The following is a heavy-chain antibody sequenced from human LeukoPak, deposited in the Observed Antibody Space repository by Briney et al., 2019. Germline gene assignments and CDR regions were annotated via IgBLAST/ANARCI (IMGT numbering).Heavy chain of an antibody. J-gene: IGHJ4*02. CDR2: IYYSGST. CDR3: ARDSRLLTGYYNY. D-gene: IGHD3-9*01. CDR1: GGSISSGDYY. Sequence: PSETLSLTCTVSGGSISSGDYYWSWIRQPPGKGLGWIGYIYYSGSTYYNPSLKSRVTISVDTSKNQFSLKLSSVTAADTAVYYCARDSRLLTGYYNYWGQGTLVTVSS. V-gene: IGHV4-30-4*01.